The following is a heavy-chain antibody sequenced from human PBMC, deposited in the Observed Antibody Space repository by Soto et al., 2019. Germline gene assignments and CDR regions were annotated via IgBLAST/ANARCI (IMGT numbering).Heavy chain of an antibody. Sequence: GGSLRLSCAASGFTFSNAWMNWVRQAPGKGLEWVGRIKSKTDGGTTDYAAPVKGRFTISRDDSKNTLYLQMNSLKTDDTAVYYFSTDNVAHRNLHDFPTQRSLDL. V-gene: IGHV3-15*07. CDR1: GFTFSNAW. D-gene: IGHD3-3*01. CDR3: STDNVAHRNLHDFPTQRSLDL. J-gene: IGHJ2*01. CDR2: IKSKTDGGTT.